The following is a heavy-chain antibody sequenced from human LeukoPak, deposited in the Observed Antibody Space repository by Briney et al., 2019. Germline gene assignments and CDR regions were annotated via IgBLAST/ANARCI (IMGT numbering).Heavy chain of an antibody. Sequence: SETLSLTCTVSGYSISSGYYWGWIRQPPGKGLEWIGSIYHSGSTYYNPSLKSRVTISVDTSKNQFSLKLSSVTAADTAVYYCARVSPNRYCSGGSCYSIDYWGQGTLVTVSS. D-gene: IGHD2-15*01. CDR2: IYHSGST. J-gene: IGHJ4*02. V-gene: IGHV4-38-2*02. CDR3: ARVSPNRYCSGGSCYSIDY. CDR1: GYSISSGYY.